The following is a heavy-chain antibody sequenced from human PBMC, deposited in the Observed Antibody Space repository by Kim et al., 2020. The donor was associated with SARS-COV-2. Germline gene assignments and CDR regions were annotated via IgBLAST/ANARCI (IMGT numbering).Heavy chain of an antibody. V-gene: IGHV4-31*03. J-gene: IGHJ5*02. D-gene: IGHD2-2*01. Sequence: SETLSLTCTVSGGSISSGGYYWSWIRQYSGKGLEWIGYIYYSGSTYYNPSLRSRVYISVDTSKNQFSLKLNSVTAADTAVYYCARYCSSTSCRWFDPWGQGTLVTVSS. CDR2: IYYSGST. CDR1: GGSISSGGYY. CDR3: ARYCSSTSCRWFDP.